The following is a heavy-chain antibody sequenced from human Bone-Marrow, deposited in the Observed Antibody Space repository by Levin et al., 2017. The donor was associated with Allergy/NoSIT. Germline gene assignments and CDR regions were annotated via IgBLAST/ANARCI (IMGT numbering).Heavy chain of an antibody. CDR1: GFTFSSYS. CDR2: ISSSSSYI. CDR3: ARKERGITFGGVIAPTYYFDY. J-gene: IGHJ4*02. Sequence: GGSLRLSCAASGFTFSSYSMNWVRQAPGKGLEWVSSISSSSSYIYYADSVKGRFTISRDNAKNSLYLQMNSLRAEDTAVYYCARKERGITFGGVIAPTYYFDYWGQGTLVTVSS. V-gene: IGHV3-21*01. D-gene: IGHD3-16*02.